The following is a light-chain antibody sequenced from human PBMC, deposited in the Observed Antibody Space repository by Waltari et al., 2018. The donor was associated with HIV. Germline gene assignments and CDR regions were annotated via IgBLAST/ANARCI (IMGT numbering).Light chain of an antibody. CDR2: DDK. J-gene: IGLJ2*01. CDR1: SGSITRNS. V-gene: IGLV6-57*01. CDR3: QCNDPTNYVV. Sequence: FMLTQPHSVSESPGKTIPISCTRSSGSITRNSVQWYQHRPGTSPTAVAIDDKQGPSGVPDRFSATIDSSSNSAYLTISGLKTEDEADYYCQCNDPTNYVVFGGGTHLTVL.